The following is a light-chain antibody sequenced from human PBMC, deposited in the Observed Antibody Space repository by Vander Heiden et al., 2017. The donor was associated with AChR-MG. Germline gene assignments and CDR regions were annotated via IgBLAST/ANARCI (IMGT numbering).Light chain of an antibody. V-gene: IGKV3-20*01. J-gene: IGKJ4*01. CDR3: QQYSSSPWLT. Sequence: IVLTQSPDTLSLSPGERATLSCSASQTVTNNYLAWYQQKPGQAPRLLIYAASNRAAGIPDRFSGSGTGTDFTLTISRLEPEDFAVFYCQQYSSSPWLTFGGGTKVEI. CDR1: QTVTNNY. CDR2: AAS.